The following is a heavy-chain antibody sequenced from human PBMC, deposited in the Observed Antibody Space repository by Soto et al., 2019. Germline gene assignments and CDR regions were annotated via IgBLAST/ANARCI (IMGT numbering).Heavy chain of an antibody. CDR3: ARRGSRCSSTSCYTGYYYYGMDV. V-gene: IGHV5-10-1*03. J-gene: IGHJ6*02. D-gene: IGHD2-2*02. CDR2: IDPSDSYT. CDR1: GYSFTSYW. Sequence: EVQLVQSGAEVKKPGESLRISCKGSGYSFTSYWISWVRQMPGKGLEWMGRIDPSDSYTNYSPSFQGHVTISADKSISTAHLQWSSLKASDNAMYYCARRGSRCSSTSCYTGYYYYGMDVWGQGTTVTVSS.